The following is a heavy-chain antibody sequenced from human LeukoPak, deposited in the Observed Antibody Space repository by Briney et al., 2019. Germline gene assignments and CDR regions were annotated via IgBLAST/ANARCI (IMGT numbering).Heavy chain of an antibody. CDR3: ARRNILTEGEAFDI. CDR2: IYYSGST. J-gene: IGHJ3*02. CDR1: GGSISSGGYY. V-gene: IGHV4-31*03. D-gene: IGHD3-9*01. Sequence: SETLSLTCTVSGGSISSGGYYWSWIRQHPGKGLEWIGYIYYSGSTYYNPSLKSRVTISVDTSKNQFSLMLNSVTAADTAVYYCARRNILTEGEAFDIWGQGTMVTVSS.